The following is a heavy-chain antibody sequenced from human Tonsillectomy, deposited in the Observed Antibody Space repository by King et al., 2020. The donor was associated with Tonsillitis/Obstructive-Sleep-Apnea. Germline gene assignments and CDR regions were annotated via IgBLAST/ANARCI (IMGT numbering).Heavy chain of an antibody. CDR3: ARATIFGVVIPNWFDP. J-gene: IGHJ5*02. D-gene: IGHD3-3*01. Sequence: VQLVESEGEVKKPGASVKVSCKASGYTFTNYGITWVRQAPGQGLEWMGWISVYNGNTNYAQKLQGRVSMTTDTSTSTAYMELRSLRSDDPAVYYCARATIFGVVIPNWFDPWGQGTLVTVSS. CDR1: GYTFTNYG. V-gene: IGHV1-18*01. CDR2: ISVYNGNT.